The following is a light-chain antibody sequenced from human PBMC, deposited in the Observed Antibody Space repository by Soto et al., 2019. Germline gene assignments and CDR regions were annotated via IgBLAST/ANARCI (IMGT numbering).Light chain of an antibody. CDR1: QSVSGSY. CDR2: GAS. J-gene: IGKJ1*01. Sequence: GTLSLSPGERATLSCRASQSVSGSYLAWYQQKPGQAPRLLIYGASTRATGIPDRFSGGGSGTDFTLTVSRLEPEDFAVYYCQQYSRSPLTFGQGTKVDIK. CDR3: QQYSRSPLT. V-gene: IGKV3-20*01.